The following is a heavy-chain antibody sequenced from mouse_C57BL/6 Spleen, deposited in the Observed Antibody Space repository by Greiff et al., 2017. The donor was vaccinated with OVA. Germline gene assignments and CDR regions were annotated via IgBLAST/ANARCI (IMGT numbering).Heavy chain of an antibody. CDR2: IDPSDSET. J-gene: IGHJ4*01. D-gene: IGHD3-2*02. V-gene: IGHV1-52*01. CDR1: GYTFTSYW. Sequence: QVQLQQPGAELVRPGSSVKLSCKASGYTFTSYWMHWVKQRPIQGLEWIGNIDPSDSETHYNQKFKDKATLTVDKSSSTAYMQLSSLTSEDSAVYYCAREGDSSGSYAMDYWGQGTSVTVSS. CDR3: AREGDSSGSYAMDY.